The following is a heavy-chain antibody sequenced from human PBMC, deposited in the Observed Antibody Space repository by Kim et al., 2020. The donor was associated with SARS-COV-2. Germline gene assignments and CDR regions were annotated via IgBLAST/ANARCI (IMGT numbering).Heavy chain of an antibody. CDR2: ISSSGSST. J-gene: IGHJ3*02. V-gene: IGHV3-48*03. CDR1: GFTLRYHE. Sequence: GGSLRLSCAASGFTLRYHELNWVRQAPGKGLEWVSYISSSGSSTNYADSVKGRFTVSRDNAKNAVYLQMNRLRAEDTAVYYCARDREYDGYPDGFDIWGQGTMVSASS. D-gene: IGHD5-18*01. CDR3: ARDREYDGYPDGFDI.